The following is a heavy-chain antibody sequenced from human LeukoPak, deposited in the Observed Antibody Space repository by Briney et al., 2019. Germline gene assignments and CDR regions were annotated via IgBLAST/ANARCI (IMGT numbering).Heavy chain of an antibody. Sequence: GGSLRLSCAASGFTFSSYGMHWVRQAPGKGLEWVAFIRYDGSNKYYADSVKGRFTISRDNSKDTLYLQMNSLRAEDTAVYYCAKTMSPYYYDSSGFWGQGTLVTVSS. V-gene: IGHV3-30*02. CDR3: AKTMSPYYYDSSGF. J-gene: IGHJ4*02. D-gene: IGHD3-22*01. CDR2: IRYDGSNK. CDR1: GFTFSSYG.